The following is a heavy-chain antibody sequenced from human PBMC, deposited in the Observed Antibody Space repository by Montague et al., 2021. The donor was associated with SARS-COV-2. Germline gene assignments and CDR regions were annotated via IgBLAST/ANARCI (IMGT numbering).Heavy chain of an antibody. D-gene: IGHD3-10*01. Sequence: SETLSLTCTVSGDSIKNYFWSWIRQPPGKGLEWIGYIYYYGNTHYNSSLKSRATISIDTSRNLFSLQLRSVTTADTAVYFCAKEFGSGSINPTDWGQGVLVTVSS. V-gene: IGHV4-59*01. CDR3: AKEFGSGSINPTD. CDR2: IYYYGNT. CDR1: GDSIKNYF. J-gene: IGHJ4*02.